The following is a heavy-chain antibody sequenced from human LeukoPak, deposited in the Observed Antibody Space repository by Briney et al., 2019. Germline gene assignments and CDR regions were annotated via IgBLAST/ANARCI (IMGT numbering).Heavy chain of an antibody. CDR2: IYYSGST. J-gene: IGHJ5*02. CDR3: ARESRGYYYGSGSYPNWFDP. Sequence: SSQTLSLTCTVSGGSISSGSYYWSWIRQHPGKGLEWIGYIYYSGSTYYNPSLKSRVTISVDTSKNQFSLKLSSVTAADTAVYYCARESRGYYYGSGSYPNWFDPWGQGTLVTVSS. CDR1: GGSISSGSYY. D-gene: IGHD3-10*01. V-gene: IGHV4-31*03.